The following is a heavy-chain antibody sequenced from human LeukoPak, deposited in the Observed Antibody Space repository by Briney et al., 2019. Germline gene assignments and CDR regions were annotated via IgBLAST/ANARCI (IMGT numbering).Heavy chain of an antibody. CDR3: TRGRGWGTFDI. D-gene: IGHD3-10*01. CDR1: GFTFSSYD. Sequence: QSGGSLRLSCAAPGFTFSSYDMHCVRQGTGKGLEWVSAIGTAGDTYYPGSVKGRFTTSRENAKNSLYLQMNSLRVGDTAVCYCTRGRGWGTFDIWGQGTMVTVSS. J-gene: IGHJ3*02. V-gene: IGHV3-13*04. CDR2: IGTAGDT.